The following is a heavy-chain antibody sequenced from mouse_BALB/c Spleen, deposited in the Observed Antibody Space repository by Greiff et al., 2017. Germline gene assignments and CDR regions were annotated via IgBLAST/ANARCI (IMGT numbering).Heavy chain of an antibody. D-gene: IGHD1-1*01. J-gene: IGHJ2*01. V-gene: IGHV5-6-5*01. CDR3: ARGYYGSRRDYFDY. Sequence: EVNVVESGGGLVKPGGSLKLSCAASGFTFSSYAMSWVRQTPEKRLEWVASISSGGSTYYPDSVKGRFTISRDNARNILYLQMSSLRSEDTPMYYCARGYYGSRRDYFDYWGQGTTLTVSS. CDR1: GFTFSSYA. CDR2: ISSGGST.